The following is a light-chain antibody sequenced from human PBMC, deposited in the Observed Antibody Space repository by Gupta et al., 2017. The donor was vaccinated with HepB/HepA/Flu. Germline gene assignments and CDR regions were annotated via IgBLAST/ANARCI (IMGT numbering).Light chain of an antibody. CDR1: SLRSYY. CDR3: NSRDSSGNPHWV. CDR2: GKN. V-gene: IGLV3-19*01. J-gene: IGLJ3*02. Sequence: SSELTQDPAVSVALGQTVRLTCQGDSLRSYYASWYQQKPGQAPVLVIYGKNNRPSGIPDRFSGSSSGNTASLTITGAQAEDEADYYCNSRDSSGNPHWVFGGGNKLTVL.